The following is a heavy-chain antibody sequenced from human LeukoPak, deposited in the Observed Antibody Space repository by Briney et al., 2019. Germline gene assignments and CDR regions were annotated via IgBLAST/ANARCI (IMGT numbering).Heavy chain of an antibody. Sequence: PGGSLRLFCAASGFTLSSYGMHWVRQAPGKGLEWVAVIWSGGINKYYADSAKGRFTISRDNSKNTLYLQMNSLRAEDTAVYYCAREISPSYSFDIWGQGTMVTVSS. J-gene: IGHJ3*02. D-gene: IGHD2/OR15-2a*01. CDR1: GFTLSSYG. CDR3: AREISPSYSFDI. CDR2: IWSGGINK. V-gene: IGHV3-33*01.